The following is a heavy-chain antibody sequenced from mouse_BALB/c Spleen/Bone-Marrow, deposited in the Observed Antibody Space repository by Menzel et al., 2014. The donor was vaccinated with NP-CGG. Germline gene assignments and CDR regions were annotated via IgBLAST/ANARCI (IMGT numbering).Heavy chain of an antibody. CDR2: IDPETGGT. J-gene: IGHJ3*01. V-gene: IGHV1-15*01. Sequence: QVQLQQSGAELVRPGTPVTLSRKASGYTFTDYKMHWVKQTPVHGLEWIGLIDPETGGTAYNQKFKGKATLTADKSSSTAYMDLHSLTPEDSAVYYCTIVAYWGQGTLVAVSA. CDR3: TIVAY. CDR1: GYTFTDYK.